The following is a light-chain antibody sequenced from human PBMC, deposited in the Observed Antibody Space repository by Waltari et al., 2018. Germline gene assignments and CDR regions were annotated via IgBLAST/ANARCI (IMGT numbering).Light chain of an antibody. CDR2: DAS. Sequence: EIVLTPSPATLSLSPGERPVLSCRPRQSFNNYLAWYQQKPGQAPRLLIYDASTRATGIAARFSGSGSGTDFTLTISSLEPEDSAVYYCQERSDWRGLTFGPGTKVDIK. V-gene: IGKV3-11*01. CDR1: QSFNNY. J-gene: IGKJ3*01. CDR3: QERSDWRGLT.